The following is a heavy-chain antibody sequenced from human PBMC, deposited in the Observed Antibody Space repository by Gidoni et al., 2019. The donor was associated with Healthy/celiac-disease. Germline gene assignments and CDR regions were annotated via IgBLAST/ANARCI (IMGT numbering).Heavy chain of an antibody. CDR3: ALSSGWNGDAFDI. Sequence: EVQLVESGGGLVQPGGSLRLSCAASGFTFSSYSLNWVRQAPGKGLEWVSYISSSSSTIYYADSVKGRFTISRDNAKNSLYLQMNSLRDEDTAVYYCALSSGWNGDAFDIWGQGTMVTVSS. V-gene: IGHV3-48*02. CDR2: ISSSSSTI. J-gene: IGHJ3*02. CDR1: GFTFSSYS. D-gene: IGHD6-19*01.